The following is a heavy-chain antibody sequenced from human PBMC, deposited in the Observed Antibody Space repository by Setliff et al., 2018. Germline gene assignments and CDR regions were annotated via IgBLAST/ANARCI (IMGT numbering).Heavy chain of an antibody. CDR3: ARTTGYRLEGDFDY. J-gene: IGHJ4*02. D-gene: IGHD3-16*01. CDR1: GDSITSTSYY. CDR2: IYYSGIT. Sequence: SETLSLTCTVSGDSITSTSYYWGWIRQPPGKGLEWIGRIYYSGITYYSPSLKSRVAISRDNAKNSLYLQMTSLRAEDTAIYYCARTTGYRLEGDFDYWGQGTLVTVSS. V-gene: IGHV4-39*07.